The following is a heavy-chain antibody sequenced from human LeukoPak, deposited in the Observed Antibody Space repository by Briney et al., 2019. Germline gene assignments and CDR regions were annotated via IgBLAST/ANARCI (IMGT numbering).Heavy chain of an antibody. V-gene: IGHV3-23*01. J-gene: IGHJ4*02. CDR1: GFTFSSYS. CDR2: ISGSGGST. CDR3: AKDRDAVVVIAAIPFDY. Sequence: PGGSLRLSCAASGFTFSSYSMNWVRQAPGKGLEWVSAISGSGGSTNYVDSVKGRFTISRDNSKNTLYLQMSSLRAEDTAVYYCAKDRDAVVVIAAIPFDYWGQGTLVTVSS. D-gene: IGHD2-2*01.